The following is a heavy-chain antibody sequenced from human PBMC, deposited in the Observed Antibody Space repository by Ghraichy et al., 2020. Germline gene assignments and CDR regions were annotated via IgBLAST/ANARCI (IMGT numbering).Heavy chain of an antibody. V-gene: IGHV3-43D*04. CDR1: GFTFDDYA. CDR3: AKDIGGDDSGWPIDY. D-gene: IGHD6-19*01. Sequence: GESLRLSCAASGFTFDDYAMHWVRQAPGKGLEWVSLISWDGGSTYYADSVKGRFTISRDNSKNSLYLQMNSLRAEDTALYYCAKDIGGDDSGWPIDYWGQGTLVTVSS. CDR2: ISWDGGST. J-gene: IGHJ4*02.